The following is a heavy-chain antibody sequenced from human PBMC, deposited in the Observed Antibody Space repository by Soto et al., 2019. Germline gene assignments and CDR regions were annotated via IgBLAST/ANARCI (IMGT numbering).Heavy chain of an antibody. Sequence: SVKVSCKASGGTFSSYRINWVRQAPGQGLEWVGGIVPIYRTADYAQKLQGRVTITADESARTAYMELRGLKSQDTAVYYCARDSGAKLSSSWGQGTLVTVSS. CDR2: IVPIYRTA. J-gene: IGHJ4*02. CDR1: GGTFSSYR. V-gene: IGHV1-69*13. D-gene: IGHD6-13*01. CDR3: ARDSGAKLSSS.